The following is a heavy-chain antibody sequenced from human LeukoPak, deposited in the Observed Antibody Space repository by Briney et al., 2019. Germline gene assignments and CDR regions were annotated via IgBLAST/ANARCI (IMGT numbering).Heavy chain of an antibody. CDR1: GFTFSSYS. Sequence: PGGSLRLSCAASGFTFSSYSMSWIRQAPGKGLEWVSYISNGGGTIYYAVSVKGRFTISRDNAKKSLYLQMNSLRAEDTAVYYCARNGGSSSAMSMDVWGQGTTVTVSS. D-gene: IGHD6-13*01. CDR3: ARNGGSSSAMSMDV. V-gene: IGHV3-48*04. CDR2: ISNGGGTI. J-gene: IGHJ6*02.